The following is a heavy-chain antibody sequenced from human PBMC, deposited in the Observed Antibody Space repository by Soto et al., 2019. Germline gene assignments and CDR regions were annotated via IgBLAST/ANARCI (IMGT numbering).Heavy chain of an antibody. CDR2: VYNSGST. CDR3: ARYRREAVAGYTLDN. D-gene: IGHD6-13*01. CDR1: GGSISSNY. V-gene: IGHV4-59*01. Sequence: SETLSLTCTVSGGSISSNYWTWIRHPPGKGLEWIGYVYNSGSTNYNPSLKSRVTISEDTSKSQFSLKVNSMTAADTAVYYCARYRREAVAGYTLDNWGQGILVTVSS. J-gene: IGHJ4*02.